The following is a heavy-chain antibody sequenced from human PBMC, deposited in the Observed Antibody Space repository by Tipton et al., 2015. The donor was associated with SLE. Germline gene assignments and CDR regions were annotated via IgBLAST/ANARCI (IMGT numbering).Heavy chain of an antibody. V-gene: IGHV3-48*03. Sequence: SLRLSCAASGFTFSGYEMNWVRQAPGKGLEWVSYISSSGYTIYYADSVKGRFTISRDNAKNSLYLQMNSLRAEDTALYYCAREGVSSPDYWGQGTLVTVSS. CDR1: GFTFSGYE. J-gene: IGHJ4*02. CDR2: ISSSGYTI. CDR3: AREGVSSPDY. D-gene: IGHD6-13*01.